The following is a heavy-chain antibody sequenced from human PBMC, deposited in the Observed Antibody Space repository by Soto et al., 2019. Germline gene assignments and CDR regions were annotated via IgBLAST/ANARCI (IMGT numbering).Heavy chain of an antibody. J-gene: IGHJ6*02. CDR1: GFTFSSYS. V-gene: IGHV3-30-3*01. CDR2: ISYDGSNK. D-gene: IGHD1-26*01. CDR3: AREFRYSGSYSYGMDV. Sequence: GGSLRLSCVASGFTFSSYSMHWVRQAPGKGLEWVAVISYDGSNKYYADSVKGRFTISRDNSKNTLYLQMNSLRAEDTAVYHCAREFRYSGSYSYGMDVWGQGTTVTVSS.